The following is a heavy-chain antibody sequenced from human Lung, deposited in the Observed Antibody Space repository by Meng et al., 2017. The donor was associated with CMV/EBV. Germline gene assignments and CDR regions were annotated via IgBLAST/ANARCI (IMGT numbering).Heavy chain of an antibody. J-gene: IGHJ4*02. Sequence: ASVKVSCKGSGYYFNAFGISWMRQAPGQGLEWMGWINTANGAPRYAQRFQGRVTMTTDKSTATSYMELRSLTSDDTAVYYCARRRGVYHFLEGGGDAYFDYWXQGTXVTVSS. CDR1: GYYFNAFG. V-gene: IGHV1-18*01. D-gene: IGHD3-16*01. CDR3: ARRRGVYHFLEGGGDAYFDY. CDR2: INTANGAP.